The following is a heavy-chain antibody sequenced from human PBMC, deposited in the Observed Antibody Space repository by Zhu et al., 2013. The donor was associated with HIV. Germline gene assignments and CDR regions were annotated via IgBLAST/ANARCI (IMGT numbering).Heavy chain of an antibody. J-gene: IGHJ4*02. CDR3: ASSFYY. CDR2: ISYDGSNK. V-gene: IGHV3-30-3*01. CDR1: GFTFSSYA. Sequence: VQLVESGGGVVQPGRSLRLSCAASGFTFSSYAMHWVRQAPGKGLEWVAVISYDGSNKYYADSVKGRFTISRDNSKNTLYLQMNSLRAEDTAVYYCASSFYYWGQGTLVTVSS.